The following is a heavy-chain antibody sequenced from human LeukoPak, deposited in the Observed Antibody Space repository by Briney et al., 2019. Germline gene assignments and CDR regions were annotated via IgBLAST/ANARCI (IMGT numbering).Heavy chain of an antibody. CDR2: ISSSSSYI. CDR1: GFTFSSYS. J-gene: IGHJ4*02. D-gene: IGHD2/OR15-2a*01. Sequence: PGGSLRLSCAASGFTFSSYSMNWVRQAPGKGLEWVSSISSSSSYIYYADSVKGRFTISRDNAKNSLNLQMNSLRAEDTAVYYCAADRIGRSDYWGQGTLVTVSS. CDR3: AADRIGRSDY. V-gene: IGHV3-21*01.